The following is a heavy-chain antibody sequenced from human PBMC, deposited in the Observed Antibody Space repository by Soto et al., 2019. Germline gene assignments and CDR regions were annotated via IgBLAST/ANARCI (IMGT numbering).Heavy chain of an antibody. V-gene: IGHV4-39*01. J-gene: IGHJ5*02. D-gene: IGHD2-15*01. CDR1: GGSISSSSYY. CDR3: ARLKGYCSGGSCATLMTGRAENWFDP. CDR2: IYYSGST. Sequence: SETLSLTCTVSGGSISSSSYYWGWIRQPPGKGLEWIGSIYYSGSTYYNPSLKSRVTISVDTSKNQFSLKLSPVTAADTAVYYCARLKGYCSGGSCATLMTGRAENWFDPWGQGTLVTVSS.